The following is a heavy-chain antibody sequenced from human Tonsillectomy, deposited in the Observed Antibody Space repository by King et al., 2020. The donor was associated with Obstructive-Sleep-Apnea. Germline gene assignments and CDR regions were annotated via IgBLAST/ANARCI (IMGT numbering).Heavy chain of an antibody. CDR1: GFTFSGSG. J-gene: IGHJ6*02. D-gene: IGHD4-23*01. CDR3: TRRSHTGTAVSGMDV. Sequence: VQLVESGGGLVQPGGSLKLSCAASGFTFSGSGIHWVRQASGKGLEWVGRIRSKDNYATAYAASVRGRFTISRNDSMNTAYLQMNSLKTDDTAVYYCTRRSHTGTAVSGMDVWGQGTTVPSP. CDR2: IRSKDNYAT. V-gene: IGHV3-73*01.